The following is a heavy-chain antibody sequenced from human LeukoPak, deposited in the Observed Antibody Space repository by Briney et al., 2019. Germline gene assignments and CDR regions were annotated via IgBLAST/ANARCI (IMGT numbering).Heavy chain of an antibody. CDR2: INHSGST. D-gene: IGHD3-22*01. Sequence: PSETLSLTCAVYGGSFSGYYWSWIRQPPGKGLEWIGEINHSGSTNYNPSLKSRVTISVDTSKNQFSLKLSSVTAADTAVYYCARGQYYYDSSGYYSGFDYWGQGTLVTVSS. V-gene: IGHV4-34*01. J-gene: IGHJ4*02. CDR1: GGSFSGYY. CDR3: ARGQYYYDSSGYYSGFDY.